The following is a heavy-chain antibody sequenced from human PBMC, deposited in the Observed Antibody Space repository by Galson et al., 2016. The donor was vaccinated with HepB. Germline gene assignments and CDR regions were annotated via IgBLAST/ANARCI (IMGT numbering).Heavy chain of an antibody. Sequence: PALVKPTQTLTLTCACSEFSLRSSGVGVGWIRQPPGKALEWLALIFWDDDKRYSPSLKSRLTITMDTFNNQVVLTLTNVDPVDTATYFCAHMGSSSSWHFDYWDQGALVTVSS. CDR1: EFSLRSSGVG. V-gene: IGHV2-5*02. D-gene: IGHD6-13*01. CDR2: IFWDDDK. CDR3: AHMGSSSSWHFDY. J-gene: IGHJ4*02.